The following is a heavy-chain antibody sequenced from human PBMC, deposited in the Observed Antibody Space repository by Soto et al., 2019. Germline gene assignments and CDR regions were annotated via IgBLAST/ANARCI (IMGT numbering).Heavy chain of an antibody. D-gene: IGHD3-9*01. J-gene: IGHJ4*02. CDR2: ITSGSDYI. V-gene: IGHV3-21*01. CDR3: TREHVVTIFRRGQRGSFDN. Sequence: GGSLRLSCAASGFTFSSYTMNWVRQAPGKGLEWVAFITSGSDYIYYADSVKGRFTISRDDANNSLFLQMSSLRAEDTAVYYCTREHVVTIFRRGQRGSFDNWSQGTLVTVSS. CDR1: GFTFSSYT.